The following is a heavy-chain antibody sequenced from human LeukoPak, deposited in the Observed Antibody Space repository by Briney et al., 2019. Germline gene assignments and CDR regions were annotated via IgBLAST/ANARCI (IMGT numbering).Heavy chain of an antibody. J-gene: IGHJ4*02. D-gene: IGHD3-22*01. CDR2: IYYSGST. CDR1: GGSFSSSDYY. Sequence: SETLSLTCTVSGGSFSSSDYYWGWLRQPPGQGLEWIVSIYYSGSTYYSPSLKSRVTISVDTSKNQFSLNVNSVTAADTAIYYCARHRASSRGGSGYSQGRFDYWGQGTLVTVSS. CDR3: ARHRASSRGGSGYSQGRFDY. V-gene: IGHV4-39*01.